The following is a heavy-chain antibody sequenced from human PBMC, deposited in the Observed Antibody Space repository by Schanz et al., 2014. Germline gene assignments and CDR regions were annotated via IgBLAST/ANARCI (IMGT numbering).Heavy chain of an antibody. CDR1: GFTFSSYW. J-gene: IGHJ4*02. CDR2: IKSDGSST. D-gene: IGHD3-3*01. CDR3: VRDSFFAFDF. Sequence: EVQLLESGGGLVQPGGSLRLSCAASGFTFSSYWMHWVRQVPGKGLVWVSRIKSDGSSTSYADSVKGRFTISRDNAKSTLYLQMSSLRAEDTAVYYCVRDSFFAFDFWGQGTLVTVSS. V-gene: IGHV3-74*01.